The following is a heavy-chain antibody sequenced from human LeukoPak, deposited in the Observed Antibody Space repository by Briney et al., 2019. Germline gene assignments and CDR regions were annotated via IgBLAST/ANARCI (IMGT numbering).Heavy chain of an antibody. CDR3: ARGEYGSGSYHIDY. CDR2: ISSSSSYI. V-gene: IGHV3-21*01. D-gene: IGHD3-10*01. CDR1: GYTFSSYS. Sequence: PGGSLRLSCAASGYTFSSYSMNWVRQAPGKGLEWVSFISSSSSYIYYANSVKGRFTISRDNAKNSLYLQMNSLIAEDTAVYYCARGEYGSGSYHIDYWGQGTLVAVSS. J-gene: IGHJ4*02.